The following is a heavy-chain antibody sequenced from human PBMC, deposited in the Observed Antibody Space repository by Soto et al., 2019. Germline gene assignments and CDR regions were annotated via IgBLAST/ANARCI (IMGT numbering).Heavy chain of an antibody. D-gene: IGHD6-13*01. CDR2: ITGSGST. V-gene: IGHV3-23*01. J-gene: IGHJ5*02. Sequence: EVQLLESGGGLVQPGGSLRLSCEASGFTFSSYAMSWVRQAPGKGLEWVSAITGSGSTYYADSVKGRSTISRDNSKNTLYLQMNSLRAEDTAIYYCAKEMAAGGKGWFDPWGQGTLVTVSS. CDR1: GFTFSSYA. CDR3: AKEMAAGGKGWFDP.